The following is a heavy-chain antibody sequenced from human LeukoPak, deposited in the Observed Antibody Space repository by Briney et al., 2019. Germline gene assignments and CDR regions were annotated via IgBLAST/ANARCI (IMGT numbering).Heavy chain of an antibody. J-gene: IGHJ4*02. CDR2: INHIGST. V-gene: IGHV4-34*01. Sequence: SESLSLTCAVYGGSFSGYYWSWIRQPPGKGLEWIGEINHIGSTNYNPSLNSRVTISVDTSTNHFSLKLSSVTAADTAVYYCTRRRYYDSGVYWPDCWGQGTLVTVSS. CDR3: TRRRYYDSGVYWPDC. D-gene: IGHD3-22*01. CDR1: GGSFSGYY.